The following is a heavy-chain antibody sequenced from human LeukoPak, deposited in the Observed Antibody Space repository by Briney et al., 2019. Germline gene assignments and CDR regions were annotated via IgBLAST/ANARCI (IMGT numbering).Heavy chain of an antibody. CDR2: INQDGRQK. Sequence: PGGSLRLSCAASGFTFSTYWMGWVRQAPGKGPEWVANINQDGRQKYYVDSVKGRFTISRDNAKNSLYLEMNSLRADDTAVYYCARPSYSSGSFFDYWGQGTLVTVSS. D-gene: IGHD3-10*01. V-gene: IGHV3-7*05. J-gene: IGHJ4*02. CDR1: GFTFSTYW. CDR3: ARPSYSSGSFFDY.